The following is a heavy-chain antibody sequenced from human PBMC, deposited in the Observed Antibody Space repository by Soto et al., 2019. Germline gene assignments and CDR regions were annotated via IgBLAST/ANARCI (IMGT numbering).Heavy chain of an antibody. CDR3: VRRHVSATGIDWFDP. J-gene: IGHJ5*02. D-gene: IGHD6-13*01. CDR1: CGSIDNSHSF. Sequence: PSETLSLTCDFSCGSIDNSHSFWGWIRQPPGKGLEFIGSVYYSGGAYYNPSLKSRVTVSVDTSKNQLSLRVNSVTAADTAVYYCVRRHVSATGIDWFDPWGQGTLVTVSS. CDR2: VYYSGGA. V-gene: IGHV4-39*01.